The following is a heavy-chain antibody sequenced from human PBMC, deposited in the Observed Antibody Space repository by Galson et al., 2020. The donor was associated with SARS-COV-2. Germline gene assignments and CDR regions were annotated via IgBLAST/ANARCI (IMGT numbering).Heavy chain of an antibody. V-gene: IGHV4-39*01. Sequence: ETSETLSLTCTVSGGSIRSTTYYWGWIRQPPGKGLEWIGSIYYSGGTYYNPSLKSRVTISVDTSKNQFSLRLSSVTAADTAVYYCARAVAGTFGTDNFFDPWGQGTLVTVSS. CDR2: IYYSGGT. CDR1: GGSIRSTTYY. D-gene: IGHD6-19*01. CDR3: ARAVAGTFGTDNFFDP. J-gene: IGHJ5*02.